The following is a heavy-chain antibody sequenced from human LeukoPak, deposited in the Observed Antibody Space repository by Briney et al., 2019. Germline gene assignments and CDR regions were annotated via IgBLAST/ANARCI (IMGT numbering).Heavy chain of an antibody. V-gene: IGHV4-39*01. CDR1: SSSISGSLNF. Sequence: SETLSLTCTVSSSSISGSLNFWGWIRQPPGKALEWIASIYYSGSTYSNPSLRSRITMSVDTSKNQFCLSLSSLTAADTAMYYCARQGYNRGIPAPGSVDSWGQGTLVTVSS. D-gene: IGHD6-13*01. CDR3: ARQGYNRGIPAPGSVDS. CDR2: IYYSGST. J-gene: IGHJ4*02.